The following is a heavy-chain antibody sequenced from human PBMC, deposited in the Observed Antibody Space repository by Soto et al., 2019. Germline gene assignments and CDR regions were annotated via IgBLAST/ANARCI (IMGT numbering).Heavy chain of an antibody. CDR3: ASGVGIAGKSLNFDY. D-gene: IGHD6-13*01. CDR2: ISSSSSYI. J-gene: IGHJ4*02. Sequence: PGGSLRLSCASSGFTFSSYSMNWVRQAPGKGLEWVSSISSSSSYIYYADSVKGRFTISRDNAKNSLYLQMNSLRAEDTAVYYCASGVGIAGKSLNFDYWGQGTLVTVSS. V-gene: IGHV3-21*01. CDR1: GFTFSSYS.